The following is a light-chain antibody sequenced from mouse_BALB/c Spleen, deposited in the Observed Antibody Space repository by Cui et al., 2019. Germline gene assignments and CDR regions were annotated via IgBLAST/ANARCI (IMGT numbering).Light chain of an antibody. CDR1: ENIYSY. CDR3: QHHYGTPLT. Sequence: DIQMTQSPAPLSASVGETVTITCRASENIYSYLAWYQQKQGKSPQLLVYNAKTLAEGVPSRFSGSGSGTQFSLKINSLQPEDFGSYYCQHHYGTPLTFGAGTKLELK. CDR2: NAK. V-gene: IGKV12-44*01. J-gene: IGKJ5*01.